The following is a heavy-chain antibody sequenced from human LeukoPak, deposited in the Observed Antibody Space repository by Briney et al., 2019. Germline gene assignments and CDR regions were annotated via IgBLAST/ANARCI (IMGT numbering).Heavy chain of an antibody. CDR2: FDPEDGET. CDR3: ATGYGSGSYYDAFDI. V-gene: IGHV1-24*01. CDR1: GYTLTELS. D-gene: IGHD3-10*01. Sequence: GASVKVSCKVSGYTLTELSMHWVRQAPGKGLEWMGGFDPEDGETIYAQKFQGGVTMTEDTSTDTAYMELSSLRSEDTAVYYCATGYGSGSYYDAFDIWGQGTMVTVSS. J-gene: IGHJ3*02.